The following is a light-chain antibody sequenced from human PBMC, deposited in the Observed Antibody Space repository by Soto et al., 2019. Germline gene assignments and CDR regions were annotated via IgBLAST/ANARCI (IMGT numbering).Light chain of an antibody. CDR3: QQYYSTPTWT. Sequence: DIVMTQSPDSLAVSLGERATINCKSSQSVLFRSNNKNYLAWYQQKPGQPPKLLIYWASTRESGVPDRFSGNGSGTDFTLTISSLQAEDVAVYYCQQYYSTPTWTFGQGTKVEIK. CDR2: WAS. CDR1: QSVLFRSNNKNY. V-gene: IGKV4-1*01. J-gene: IGKJ1*01.